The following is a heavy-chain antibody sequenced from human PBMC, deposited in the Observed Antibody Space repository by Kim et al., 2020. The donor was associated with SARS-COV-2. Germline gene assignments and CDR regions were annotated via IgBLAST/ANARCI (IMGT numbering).Heavy chain of an antibody. CDR3: ARAYGDYYDSSGVCDY. J-gene: IGHJ4*02. CDR2: ISSSSSYI. CDR1: GFTFSSYS. Sequence: GGSLRLSCAASGFTFSSYSMNWVRQAPGKGLEWVSSISSSSSYIYYADSVKGRFTISRDNAKNSLYLQMNSLRAEDTAVYYCARAYGDYYDSSGVCDYWGQGTLVTVSS. V-gene: IGHV3-21*01. D-gene: IGHD3-22*01.